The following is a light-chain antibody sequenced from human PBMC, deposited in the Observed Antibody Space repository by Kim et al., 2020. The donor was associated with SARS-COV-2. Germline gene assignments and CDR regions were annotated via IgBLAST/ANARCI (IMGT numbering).Light chain of an antibody. Sequence: GQAATISCTGSCSDVGDYIYFSWYQQQPGKAPHLMIYNVQTWPSGVPDRFSGSKSGNTAALTISGPQDEDEAYYYCCSYAGSFVVFGGGTQLTVL. J-gene: IGLJ2*01. CDR2: NVQ. CDR3: CSYAGSFVV. V-gene: IGLV2-11*01. CDR1: CSDVGDYIY.